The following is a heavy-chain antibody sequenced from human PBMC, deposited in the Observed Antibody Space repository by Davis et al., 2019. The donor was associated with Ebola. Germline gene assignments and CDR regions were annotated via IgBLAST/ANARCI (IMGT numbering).Heavy chain of an antibody. Sequence: ASVKVSCKASGYTFTSHEINWLRQVTGQGLEWMGWMHPTSGNRGYAQKFQGRVTITRDTSISTFYMELSSLQSEDTAVYYCARALYGSEPRLVDYWGQGTLVTVSS. CDR1: GYTFTSHE. CDR3: ARALYGSEPRLVDY. V-gene: IGHV1-8*03. CDR2: MHPTSGNR. D-gene: IGHD3-10*01. J-gene: IGHJ4*02.